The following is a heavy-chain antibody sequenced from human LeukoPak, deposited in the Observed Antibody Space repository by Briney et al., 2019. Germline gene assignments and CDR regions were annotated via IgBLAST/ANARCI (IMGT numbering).Heavy chain of an antibody. CDR1: GFTFSSYW. CDR2: ISTDGRTT. V-gene: IGHV3-74*01. Sequence: GGSLRLSCAASGFTFSSYWMNWVRQAPGKGLVWVSRISTDGRTTSYADSVKGRFTISRDNAKNTLYLQMNSLRAEDTAVYYFAREEASSAAIDHWGRGTLVTVSS. D-gene: IGHD6-6*01. J-gene: IGHJ4*02. CDR3: AREEASSAAIDH.